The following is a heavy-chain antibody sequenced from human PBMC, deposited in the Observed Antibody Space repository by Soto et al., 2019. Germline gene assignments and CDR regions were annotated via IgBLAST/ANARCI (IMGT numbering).Heavy chain of an antibody. D-gene: IGHD1-26*01. CDR1: GFTFSSYA. V-gene: IGHV3-23*01. J-gene: IGHJ5*02. CDR2: ISGSGGST. Sequence: GGSLRLPCAASGFTFSSYAMSWVRQAPGKGLEWVSAISGSGGSTYYADSVKGRFTISRDNSKNTLYLQMNSLRAEDTAVYYCAKGVGALPKNWFDPWGQGTLVTVSS. CDR3: AKGVGALPKNWFDP.